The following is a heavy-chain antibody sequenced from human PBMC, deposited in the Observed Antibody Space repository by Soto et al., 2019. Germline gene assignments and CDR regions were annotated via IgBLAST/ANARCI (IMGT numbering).Heavy chain of an antibody. D-gene: IGHD2-15*01. CDR1: GGSITRSSHY. Sequence: QLQLQESGPGLVKSSETLSLTCSVPGGSITRSSHYWAWIRQPPGKGLEWIGTIYFTEGTYYNPSLKSRVTISVDASKHYYSLELSSLTAADTAVYYCTTPRCSGGRCYFTYWGRGALVAVSA. V-gene: IGHV4-39*02. CDR2: IYFTEGT. CDR3: TTPRCSGGRCYFTY. J-gene: IGHJ4*02.